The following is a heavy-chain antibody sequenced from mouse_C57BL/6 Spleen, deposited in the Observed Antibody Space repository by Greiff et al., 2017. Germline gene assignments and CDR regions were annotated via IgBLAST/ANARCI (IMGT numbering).Heavy chain of an antibody. Sequence: VQLQQSGPELVKPGASVKIPCKASGYTFTDYNMDWVKQSHGKSLEWIGDINPNNGGTIYNQKFKGKATLTVDKSSSTAYMDLRSLTSEDTAVYYCARSPHYYGSSYVYWYFDVWGTGTTVTVSS. V-gene: IGHV1-18*01. D-gene: IGHD1-1*01. CDR3: ARSPHYYGSSYVYWYFDV. CDR2: INPNNGGT. J-gene: IGHJ1*03. CDR1: GYTFTDYN.